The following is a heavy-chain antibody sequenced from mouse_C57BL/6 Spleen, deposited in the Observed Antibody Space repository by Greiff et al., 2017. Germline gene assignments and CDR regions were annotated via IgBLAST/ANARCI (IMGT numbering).Heavy chain of an antibody. V-gene: IGHV1-61*01. CDR2: IYPADSGT. D-gene: IGHD1-1*02. CDR3: ARTNMGDFDY. Sequence: VQLQQPGAELVRPGASVKLSCKASGYTFTSYWMNWVKQRPGQGLEWIGNIYPADSGTNYNEKFKGKATLTVDKSSSTAYMQLSSLTSEDSAVYYCARTNMGDFDYWGQGTTLTVSS. CDR1: GYTFTSYW. J-gene: IGHJ2*01.